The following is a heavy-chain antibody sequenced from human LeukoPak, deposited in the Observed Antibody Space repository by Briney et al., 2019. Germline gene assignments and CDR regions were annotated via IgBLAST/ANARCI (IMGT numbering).Heavy chain of an antibody. CDR2: VGIAADT. CDR3: VRQKKSHGNFDY. J-gene: IGHJ4*02. Sequence: QPGGSLRLSCAASGFTFSDHAMHWVRHATGKGLEWVSAVGIAADTFYPGSVKGRFTISRENAKNSLYLQMNNLRVEDTAVYYCVRQKKSHGNFDYWGQGTLVTASS. D-gene: IGHD1-26*01. V-gene: IGHV3-13*01. CDR1: GFTFSDHA.